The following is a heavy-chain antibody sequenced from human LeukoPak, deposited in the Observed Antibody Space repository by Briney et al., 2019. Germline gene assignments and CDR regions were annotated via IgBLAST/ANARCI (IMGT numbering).Heavy chain of an antibody. CDR1: GGSISSYY. D-gene: IGHD3-22*01. V-gene: IGHV4-4*07. J-gene: IGHJ3*02. Sequence: PSETLSLTCTVSGGSISSYYWSWIRQPAGKGLEWIGRIYTSGSTNYNPSLKSRVTMSVDTSKNQFSLKLSSVTAADTAVYYCATLLNYYDSRGYAPRYDAFDIWGQGTMVTVSS. CDR3: ATLLNYYDSRGYAPRYDAFDI. CDR2: IYTSGST.